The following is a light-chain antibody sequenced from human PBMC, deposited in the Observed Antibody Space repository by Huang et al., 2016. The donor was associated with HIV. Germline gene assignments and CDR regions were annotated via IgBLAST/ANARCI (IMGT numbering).Light chain of an antibody. V-gene: IGKV1-9*01. CDR2: AAS. CDR3: LQLNSYPGA. Sequence: IQLTQSPSSLSASVGDRVTITCRASQDIGSYLAWYQQKPGKAPNLLIYAASTLESGVPSRFSGSGAGKDVTLTINNLQPEDFATYYCLQLNSYPGAFGPGTNVDV. J-gene: IGKJ3*01. CDR1: QDIGSY.